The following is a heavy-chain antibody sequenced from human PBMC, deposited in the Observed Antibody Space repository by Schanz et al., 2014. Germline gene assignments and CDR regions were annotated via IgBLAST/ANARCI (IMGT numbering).Heavy chain of an antibody. CDR1: GFTLSSYA. Sequence: VQLLESGGGLVQPGGSLRLSCAAYGFTLSSYAMHWVRQAPGKGLEWVAVISYDGSNKYYADSVKGRFSISRDNAKNSLYLQLNSLRAEDTAVYYCARGIDVSDFWSGSPPKGGANDYWGQGTLXTVSS. CDR2: ISYDGSNK. CDR3: ARGIDVSDFWSGSPPKGGANDY. D-gene: IGHD3-3*01. V-gene: IGHV3-30-3*01. J-gene: IGHJ4*02.